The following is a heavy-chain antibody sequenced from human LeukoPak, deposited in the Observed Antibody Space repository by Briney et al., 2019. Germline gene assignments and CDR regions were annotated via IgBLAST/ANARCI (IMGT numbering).Heavy chain of an antibody. J-gene: IGHJ6*02. V-gene: IGHV4-61*05. Sequence: PSETLSLTCTVSGGSISSSSYYWGWIRQPPGKGLECIGSTYYNPSLKSRVTISVDTSKNQFSLKLSSVTAADTAVYYCAREVGAARSFGLDVWGQGTAVTVSS. D-gene: IGHD2-15*01. CDR3: AREVGAARSFGLDV. CDR2: T. CDR1: GGSISSSSYY.